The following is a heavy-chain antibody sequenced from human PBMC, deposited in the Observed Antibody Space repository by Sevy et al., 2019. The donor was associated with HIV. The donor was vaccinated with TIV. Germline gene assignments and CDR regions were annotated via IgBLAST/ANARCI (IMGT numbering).Heavy chain of an antibody. CDR1: GFTFSSYA. D-gene: IGHD3-10*01. V-gene: IGHV3-23*01. Sequence: GGSLRLSCAASGFTFSSYAMSWVRQAPGKGLEWVSAISGSGGSTYYADSVKGRFTISGDNSKNTLYLQMNSLRAEDTAVYYCAKLPSDHYYYYYYMDVWGKGTTVTVSS. J-gene: IGHJ6*03. CDR3: AKLPSDHYYYYYYMDV. CDR2: ISGSGGST.